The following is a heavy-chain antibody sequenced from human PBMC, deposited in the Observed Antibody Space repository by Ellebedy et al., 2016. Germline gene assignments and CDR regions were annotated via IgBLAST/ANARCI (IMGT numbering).Heavy chain of an antibody. CDR1: GFSFNIYA. D-gene: IGHD5-18*01. CDR2: ISNGGGIK. J-gene: IGHJ6*02. Sequence: GESLKISCAASGFSFNIYAMNWVRQAPGKGLEWVALISNGGGIKYYADSVKDRFTISRDNSKRTLFLQMNSLRPEDTGVYFCASLDTGMVFYGMDVWGQGSTVTVSS. CDR3: ASLDTGMVFYGMDV. V-gene: IGHV3-30-3*01.